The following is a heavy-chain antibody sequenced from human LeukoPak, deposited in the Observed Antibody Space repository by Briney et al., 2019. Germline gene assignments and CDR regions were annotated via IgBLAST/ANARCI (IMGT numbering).Heavy chain of an antibody. CDR3: ARTIGSMTTVTY. D-gene: IGHD4-17*01. J-gene: IGHJ4*02. Sequence: SETLSLTCTVSGYSISSGYYWGWIRQPPGKGLEWIGSIYHSGSTYYNPSLKSRVTISVDTSKNQFSLKLSSVTAADTAVYYCARTIGSMTTVTYWGQGTLVTVSS. V-gene: IGHV4-38-2*02. CDR2: IYHSGST. CDR1: GYSISSGYY.